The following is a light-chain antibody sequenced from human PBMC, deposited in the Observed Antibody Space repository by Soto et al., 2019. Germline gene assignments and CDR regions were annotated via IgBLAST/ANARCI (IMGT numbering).Light chain of an antibody. CDR3: QQYGSSPPYT. CDR2: GAS. Sequence: EIVLTQSPGTLSLSPGERATLSCRASQSVSSSYLAWYQQKPGQAPRLLIYGASSRATGIPDRFSGSGSGTDSTLTISRLETEDFAVYYCQQYGSSPPYTFGQGTKLEIK. J-gene: IGKJ2*01. V-gene: IGKV3-20*01. CDR1: QSVSSSY.